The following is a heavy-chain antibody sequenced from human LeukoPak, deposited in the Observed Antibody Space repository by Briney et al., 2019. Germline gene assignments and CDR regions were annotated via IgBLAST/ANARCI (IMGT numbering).Heavy chain of an antibody. CDR2: INHSGST. CDR1: GGSFSGYY. V-gene: IGHV4-34*01. J-gene: IGHJ6*02. Sequence: SETLSLTCAVYGGSFSGYYWSWIRQPPGKGLEWIGEINHSGSTNYNPSLKSRVTISVDTSKNQFSLKLSSVTAADTAVYYCARGPYCSSTSCYKNGYYYYYYGMDVWGQGTTVTVSS. D-gene: IGHD2-2*02. CDR3: ARGPYCSSTSCYKNGYYYYYYGMDV.